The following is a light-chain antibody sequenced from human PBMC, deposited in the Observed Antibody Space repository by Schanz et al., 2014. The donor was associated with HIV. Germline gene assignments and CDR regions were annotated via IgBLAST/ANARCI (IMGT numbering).Light chain of an antibody. CDR2: ANT. CDR3: ATWDDSLTVWV. Sequence: QSVLTQPPSVSGAPGQRVTISCTGSSSNIGAGYDVHWYQLLPGTAPKVVIFANTRRPSGVPDRFSGSKSGTSASLAISGLQSEDEADYYCATWDDSLTVWVFGGGTKLTVL. V-gene: IGLV1-40*01. CDR1: SSNIGAGYD. J-gene: IGLJ3*02.